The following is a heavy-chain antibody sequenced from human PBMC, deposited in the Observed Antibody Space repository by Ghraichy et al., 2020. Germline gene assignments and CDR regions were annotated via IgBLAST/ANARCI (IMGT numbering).Heavy chain of an antibody. CDR2: MNQDGSER. CDR3: ARDLHYSTFEY. D-gene: IGHD6-13*01. J-gene: IGHJ4*02. CDR1: GFTFSNYW. V-gene: IGHV3-7*01. Sequence: GGSLRLSCAASGFTFSNYWMSWVRQAPGKGLEWVANMNQDGSERNFADSVTGRFAISRDNTKNSLYLQMNSLRAEDTAIYYCARDLHYSTFEYWGQGSLVTVSS.